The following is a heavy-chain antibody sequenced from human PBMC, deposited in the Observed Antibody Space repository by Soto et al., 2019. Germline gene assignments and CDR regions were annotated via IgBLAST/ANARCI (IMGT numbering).Heavy chain of an antibody. J-gene: IGHJ4*02. Sequence: QVQLQESGPGLVKPSGTLSLTCAVSGGPISSGDWCWSWVRQSPGKGPEWIGEIYYSGSTTYNPSRKTRVTISADKSENQFSLRLSAVTAADTAVYYCALRGCVSIFGSLDYWGQGTLVTVSS. V-gene: IGHV4-4*02. D-gene: IGHD2-21*01. CDR2: IYYSGST. CDR1: GGPISSGDW. CDR3: ALRGCVSIFGSLDY.